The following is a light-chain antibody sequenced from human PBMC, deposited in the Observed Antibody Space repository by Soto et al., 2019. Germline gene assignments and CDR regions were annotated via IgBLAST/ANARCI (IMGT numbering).Light chain of an antibody. CDR1: SSNIGSNT. CDR3: AAWDDTLNGWV. Sequence: QSVLTQPPSVSGTPGQRVPISGSGSSSNIGSNTVNWYQQLPGTAPKLLIYSNDQRPSGVPDRFSGSKSGTSASLAISGLQSEDEADYYCAAWDDTLNGWVFGGGTKLTVL. CDR2: SND. V-gene: IGLV1-44*01. J-gene: IGLJ3*02.